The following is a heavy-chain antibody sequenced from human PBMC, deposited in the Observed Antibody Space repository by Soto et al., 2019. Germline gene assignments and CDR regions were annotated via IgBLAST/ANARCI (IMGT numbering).Heavy chain of an antibody. CDR3: ARYSGSYREVGAFDI. V-gene: IGHV3-13*04. CDR2: IGTAGDT. J-gene: IGHJ3*02. Sequence: EVQLVESGGGLVQPGGSLRLSCAASGFTFSSYDMHWVRQATGKGLEWVSAIGTAGDTYYPGSVKGRFTISRENAKNSLYLQMNSLRAGDTAVYYCARYSGSYREVGAFDIWGQGTMVTVSS. D-gene: IGHD1-26*01. CDR1: GFTFSSYD.